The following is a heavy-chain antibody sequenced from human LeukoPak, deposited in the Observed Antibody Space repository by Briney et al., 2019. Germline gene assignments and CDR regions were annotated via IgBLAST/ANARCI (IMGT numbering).Heavy chain of an antibody. V-gene: IGHV3-23*01. J-gene: IGHJ4*02. CDR2: ISGSGGST. Sequence: GGSLRLSCAASGFTFSSCGMSWVRQAPGKGLEWVSAISGSGGSTYYADSVKGRFTISRDNSKNTLYLQMNSLRAEDTAVYYCAKDLRLWFGELSYFDYWGQGTLVTVSS. CDR3: AKDLRLWFGELSYFDY. CDR1: GFTFSSCG. D-gene: IGHD3-10*01.